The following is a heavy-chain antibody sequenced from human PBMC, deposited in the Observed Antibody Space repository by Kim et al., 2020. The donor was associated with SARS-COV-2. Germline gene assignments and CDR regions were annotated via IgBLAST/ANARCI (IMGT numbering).Heavy chain of an antibody. CDR1: GFTFSSYA. J-gene: IGHJ4*02. D-gene: IGHD3-22*01. V-gene: IGHV3-30-3*01. CDR2: ISYDGSNK. CDR3: ARVDGYDSSGYYYYDY. Sequence: GGSLRLSCAASGFTFSSYAMHWVRQAPGKGLEWVAVISYDGSNKYYADSVKGRFTISRDNSKNTLYLQMNSLRAEDTAVYYCARVDGYDSSGYYYYDYWGQGTLVTVSS.